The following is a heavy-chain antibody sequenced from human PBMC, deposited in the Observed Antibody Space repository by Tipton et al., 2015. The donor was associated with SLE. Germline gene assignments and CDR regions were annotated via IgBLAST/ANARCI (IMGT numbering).Heavy chain of an antibody. D-gene: IGHD4-17*01. CDR1: GFTFSSYW. CDR3: AKDRSPDYGDYVAFDY. J-gene: IGHJ4*02. Sequence: SLRLSCAASGFTFSSYWMHWVRQAPGKGLVWVSRINSDGSSTSYADSVKGRFTISRDNSKNTLYLQMNSLRAEDTAVYYCAKDRSPDYGDYVAFDYWGQGTLVTVSS. CDR2: INSDGSST. V-gene: IGHV3-74*01.